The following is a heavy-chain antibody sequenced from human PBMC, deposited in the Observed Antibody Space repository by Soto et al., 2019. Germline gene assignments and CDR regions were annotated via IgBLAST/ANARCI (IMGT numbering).Heavy chain of an antibody. CDR2: ISYDGSNK. D-gene: IGHD3-3*01. V-gene: IGHV3-30-3*01. CDR1: GFTFSSYA. Sequence: PGGSLRLSCAASGFTFSSYAMHWVRQAPGKGLEWVAVISYDGSNKYYADSVKGRFTISRDNSRNTLYVQMNSLRSEDTAIYYCAKEDDLWTNGHFDIWGQGTLVTVSS. J-gene: IGHJ3*02. CDR3: AKEDDLWTNGHFDI.